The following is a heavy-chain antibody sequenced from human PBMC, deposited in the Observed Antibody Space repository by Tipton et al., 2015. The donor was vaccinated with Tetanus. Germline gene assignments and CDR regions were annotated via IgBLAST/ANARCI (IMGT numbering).Heavy chain of an antibody. D-gene: IGHD5-24*01. J-gene: IGHJ4*02. Sequence: TLSLTCAVYGGSFSGYYWSWIRQPPGKGLEWIGEINHSGSTNYNPSPKSRVTISVDTSKNQFSLKLSSVTAADTAVYYCARWLQFKGFDYWGQGTLVTVSS. CDR3: ARWLQFKGFDY. CDR2: INHSGST. CDR1: GGSFSGYY. V-gene: IGHV4-34*01.